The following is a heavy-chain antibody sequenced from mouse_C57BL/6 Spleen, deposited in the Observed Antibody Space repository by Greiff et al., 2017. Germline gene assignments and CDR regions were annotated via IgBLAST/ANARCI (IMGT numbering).Heavy chain of an antibody. CDR2: IDPEDGET. D-gene: IGHD2-4*01. V-gene: IGHV14-2*01. Sequence: EVQLVESGAELVKPGASVKLSCTASGFNIKDYYMHWVKQRTEQGLEWIGRIDPEDGETKYAPQFQGKATITADTSSNTAYLQLSSLTSEDTAVYYCAVYDYDGAMDYWGQGTSVTVSS. CDR1: GFNIKDYY. CDR3: AVYDYDGAMDY. J-gene: IGHJ4*01.